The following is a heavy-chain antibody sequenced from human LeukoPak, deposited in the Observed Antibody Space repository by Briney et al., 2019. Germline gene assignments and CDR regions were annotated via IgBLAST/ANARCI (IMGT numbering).Heavy chain of an antibody. Sequence: PSETLSLTCAAYGGSFSDYYWSWIRQSPGKGLEWIGEIKSTGTTNWIGETKHSESTNYNPSLKSRVTISADTSKNQFSLKLTSATAADTAVYYCARVIGSDTRDYYLGYWGQGTLVTVYS. J-gene: IGHJ4*02. V-gene: IGHV4-34*01. CDR2: TKHSEST. CDR3: ARVIGSDTRDYYLGY. CDR1: GGSFSDYY. D-gene: IGHD2-2*01.